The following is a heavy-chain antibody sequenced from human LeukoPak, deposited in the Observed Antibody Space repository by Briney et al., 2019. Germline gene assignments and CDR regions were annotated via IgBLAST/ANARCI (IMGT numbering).Heavy chain of an antibody. Sequence: SVKVSCKASGGTFSSYTISWVRQAPGQGLEWMGRIIAILGIADYAQKFQGRVTITADKSTSTAYMELSSLRSEDTAVYYCARDIGGSYPAADYWGQGTLVTVSS. V-gene: IGHV1-69*04. CDR3: ARDIGGSYPAADY. D-gene: IGHD1-26*01. CDR1: GGTFSSYT. J-gene: IGHJ4*02. CDR2: IIAILGIA.